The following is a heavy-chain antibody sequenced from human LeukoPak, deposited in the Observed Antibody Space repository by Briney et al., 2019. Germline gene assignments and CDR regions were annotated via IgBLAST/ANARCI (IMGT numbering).Heavy chain of an antibody. CDR3: ARRGTSWYDWFDP. CDR2: IYINGTT. D-gene: IGHD6-13*01. Sequence: SETLSLTCTVSGGSISGYYWSWIRQPPGKGLEWIGYIYINGTTNYNPSLKRRVTISVNTSKNHFSLKLTSVTAADTAVYYCARRGTSWYDWFDPWGQGTLATVSS. V-gene: IGHV4-59*08. CDR1: GGSISGYY. J-gene: IGHJ5*02.